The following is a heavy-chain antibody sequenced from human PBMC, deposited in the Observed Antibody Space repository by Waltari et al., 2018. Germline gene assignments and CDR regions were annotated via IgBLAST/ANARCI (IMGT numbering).Heavy chain of an antibody. J-gene: IGHJ5*02. CDR2: ISAYNGDT. CDR1: GFTFSKHG. D-gene: IGHD3-9*01. V-gene: IGHV1-18*04. CDR3: AREEPPYDIMRRDTWFDP. Sequence: QVQLVQSAGEVKKPGASVKVSCKASGFTFSKHGISWVGQAPGQGLEWLGWISAYNGDTTYAQSLQGRITMTTDTSTSTAYMERRNLRSDDTAVYFCAREEPPYDIMRRDTWFDPWGQGTLITVSS.